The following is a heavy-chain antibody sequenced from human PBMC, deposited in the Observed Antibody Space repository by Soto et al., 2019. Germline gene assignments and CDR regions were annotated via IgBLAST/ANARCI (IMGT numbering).Heavy chain of an antibody. D-gene: IGHD3-3*01. CDR1: GYTFTSYY. V-gene: IGHV1-46*01. J-gene: IGHJ5*02. CDR2: INPSGGST. CDR3: ARVRRDDFWSGYFGWFDP. Sequence: ASVKVSCKASGYTFTSYYMHWVRQAPGQGLEWMGIINPSGGSTSYAQKFQGRVTMTRDTSTSTVYMELSSLRSEDTAVYYCARVRRDDFWSGYFGWFDPWGQGTLVTVSS.